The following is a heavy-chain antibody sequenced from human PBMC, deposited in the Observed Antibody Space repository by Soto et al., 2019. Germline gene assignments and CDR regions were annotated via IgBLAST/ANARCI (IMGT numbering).Heavy chain of an antibody. Sequence: EVQLLESGGGLVQPGGSLRLSCAASGFTFSSYAMSWVRQAPGKGLEWVSAISGSGGSTYYADSVKGRFTISRDNSKNTLYLQMNSLRAEDTAIYYCAKDLVLITMVRAFDYWGQGTLVTVSS. J-gene: IGHJ4*02. CDR1: GFTFSSYA. CDR2: ISGSGGST. V-gene: IGHV3-23*01. CDR3: AKDLVLITMVRAFDY. D-gene: IGHD3-10*01.